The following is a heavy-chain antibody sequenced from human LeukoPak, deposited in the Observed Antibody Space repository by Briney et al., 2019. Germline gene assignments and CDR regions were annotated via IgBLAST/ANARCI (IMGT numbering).Heavy chain of an antibody. CDR1: GFTFSSYA. V-gene: IGHV3-23*01. D-gene: IGHD4-23*01. Sequence: GGSLRLTCAASGFTFSSYAMSWVRQAPGKGLEWVSAISGSGGSTYYADSVKGRFTISRDDAKSSLYLHMNSLRTEDTALYYCASGGDYVGIAATFRYWGQGSLVTVSS. CDR3: ASGGDYVGIAATFRY. J-gene: IGHJ4*02. CDR2: ISGSGGST.